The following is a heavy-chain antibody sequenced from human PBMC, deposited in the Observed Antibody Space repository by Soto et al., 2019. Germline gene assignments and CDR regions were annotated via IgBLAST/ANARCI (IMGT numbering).Heavy chain of an antibody. CDR3: ARAYSDAFDI. D-gene: IGHD2-15*01. Sequence: GGSLRLSCAASGFTFRDYYMTWIRQAPGKGLEWVSYISSSGTGIYYPDSVKDRFTISRDNAKNALYLQMSSLRAEDTAVYYCARAYSDAFDIWGQGTMVTVSS. CDR1: GFTFRDYY. V-gene: IGHV3-11*01. CDR2: ISSSGTGI. J-gene: IGHJ3*02.